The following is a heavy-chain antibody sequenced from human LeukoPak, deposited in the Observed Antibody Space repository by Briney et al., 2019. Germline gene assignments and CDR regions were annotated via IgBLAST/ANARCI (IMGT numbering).Heavy chain of an antibody. J-gene: IGHJ4*02. V-gene: IGHV1-18*01. D-gene: IGHD3-22*01. CDR2: INPNSGNT. Sequence: ASVKVSCKASGGSFSSYSISWVRQAPGQGLEWMGWINPNSGNTNYAQKLQGRVTMTTDTSTSTAYMELRSLRSDDTAVYYCARGRYYDSSGLDYWGQGTLVTVSS. CDR1: GGSFSSYS. CDR3: ARGRYYDSSGLDY.